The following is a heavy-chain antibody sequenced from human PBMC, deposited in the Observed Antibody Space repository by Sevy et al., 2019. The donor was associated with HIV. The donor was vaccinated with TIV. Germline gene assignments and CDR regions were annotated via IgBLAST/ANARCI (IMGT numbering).Heavy chain of an antibody. CDR1: GFTFSSYA. J-gene: IGHJ4*02. Sequence: GGSLRLSCAASGFTFSSYAMHWVRQAPGKGLEWVAVISYNGSNKHYANSVKGRFTISRDNSKNTLYLQMNSLRAEDTAVYHCARVTHIVVGWGLIDYWGQGTLVTVSS. V-gene: IGHV3-30-3*01. CDR3: ARVTHIVVGWGLIDY. CDR2: ISYNGSNK. D-gene: IGHD2-21*01.